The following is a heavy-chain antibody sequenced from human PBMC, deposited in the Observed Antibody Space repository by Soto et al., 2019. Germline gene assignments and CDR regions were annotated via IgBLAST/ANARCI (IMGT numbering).Heavy chain of an antibody. J-gene: IGHJ6*02. D-gene: IGHD4-17*01. V-gene: IGHV4-59*01. Sequence: SETLSLTCTVSGGSISSYYWSWIRQPPGKGLEWIGYIYYSGSTNYNPSLKSRVTISVDTSKNQFSLKLSSVTAADTAVYYCAGKGDYVDYYYGMDVWGQGTTVTVSS. CDR3: AGKGDYVDYYYGMDV. CDR2: IYYSGST. CDR1: GGSISSYY.